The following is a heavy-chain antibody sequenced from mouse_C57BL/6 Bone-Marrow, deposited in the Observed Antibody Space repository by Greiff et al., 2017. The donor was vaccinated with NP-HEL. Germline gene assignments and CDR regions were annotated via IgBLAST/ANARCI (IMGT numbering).Heavy chain of an antibody. CDR1: GYTFTSYW. D-gene: IGHD2-1*01. CDR2: IYPGSGST. Sequence: QVQLQQPGAELVKPGASVKMSCKASGYTFTSYWITWVKQRPGQGLEWIGDIYPGSGSTNYNEKFKSKATLTVDTSSSTAYMQLSSLTSEDSAVYYCAREEDLLWPPVYFDYWGQGTTLTVSS. V-gene: IGHV1-55*01. CDR3: AREEDLLWPPVYFDY. J-gene: IGHJ2*01.